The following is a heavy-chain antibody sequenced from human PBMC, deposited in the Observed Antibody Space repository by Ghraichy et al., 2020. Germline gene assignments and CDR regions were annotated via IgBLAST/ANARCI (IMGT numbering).Heavy chain of an antibody. CDR2: ITSSGKFI. CDR1: GFTLSDYS. V-gene: IGHV3-48*01. J-gene: IGHJ6*02. CDR3: ARASAVVRFYYYAAIDV. Sequence: GGSLRLSCAVSGFTLSDYSINWVRQAPGKGLEWISYITSSGKFISYADSVKGRFTVSRDNAKKTLYLQMNSLRGEDTAVYYCARASAVVRFYYYAAIDVCGQGTTGTVSS. D-gene: IGHD2-2*01.